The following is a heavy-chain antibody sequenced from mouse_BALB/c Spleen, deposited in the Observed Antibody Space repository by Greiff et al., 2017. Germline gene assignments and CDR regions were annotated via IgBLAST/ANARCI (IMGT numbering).Heavy chain of an antibody. CDR3: ASTDSSGYLDY. J-gene: IGHJ2*01. Sequence: VQLQQSGAELVKPGASVKLSCTASGFNIKDTYMHWVKQRPEQGLEWIGRIDPANGNTKYDPKFQGKATITADTSSNTAYLQLSSLTSEDTAVYYCASTDSSGYLDYWGQGTTLTVSS. D-gene: IGHD3-2*01. V-gene: IGHV14-3*02. CDR2: IDPANGNT. CDR1: GFNIKDTY.